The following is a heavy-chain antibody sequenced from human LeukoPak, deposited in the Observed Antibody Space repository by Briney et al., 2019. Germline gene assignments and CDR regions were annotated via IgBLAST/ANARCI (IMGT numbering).Heavy chain of an antibody. J-gene: IGHJ4*02. CDR3: ARGRSTGYPYYFEY. V-gene: IGHV1-8*03. D-gene: IGHD5-12*01. CDR1: GYTFTSYD. Sequence: ASVKVSCKASGYTFTSYDINWVRQATGQGLELMGWMNPNSGSTGYAQKFQGRVTINRNTSISTAYMELSGLRSEDTAVYYCARGRSTGYPYYFEYWGQGTLVTVSS. CDR2: MNPNSGST.